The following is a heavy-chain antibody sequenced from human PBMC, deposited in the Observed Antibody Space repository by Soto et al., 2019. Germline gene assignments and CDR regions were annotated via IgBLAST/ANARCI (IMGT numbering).Heavy chain of an antibody. CDR3: AREGLVLVPTTVNSDYYYYAMDV. CDR1: GYIFVNYG. J-gene: IGHJ6*02. Sequence: ASVKVSCTDSGYIFVNYGIAWVRRAPGQGLEWMGWISPYSGNTHYASKVQGRVTITADESTNTAYMELSSLRSEDTAVYYCAREGLVLVPTTVNSDYYYYAMDVWGQGTTVTVSS. D-gene: IGHD2-2*01. V-gene: IGHV1-18*01. CDR2: ISPYSGNT.